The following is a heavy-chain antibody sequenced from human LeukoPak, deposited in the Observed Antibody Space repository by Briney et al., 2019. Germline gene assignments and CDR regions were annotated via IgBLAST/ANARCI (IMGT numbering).Heavy chain of an antibody. CDR2: IYYSGRT. J-gene: IGHJ5*02. V-gene: IGHV4-39*07. Sequence: KSSETLFLTCTVSGGSISGSSYYWGWIRQPPGKGLDWLGCIYYSGRTYYNPSLKSRVTMSLDTSKNQFSLKLSSVTAADTAVYYCAKSLYGSGSYYNLFDPWGQGTLVTVSS. CDR1: GGSISGSSYY. CDR3: AKSLYGSGSYYNLFDP. D-gene: IGHD3-10*01.